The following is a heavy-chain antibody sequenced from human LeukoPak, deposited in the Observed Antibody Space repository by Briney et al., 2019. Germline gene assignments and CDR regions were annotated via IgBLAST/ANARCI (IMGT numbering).Heavy chain of an antibody. Sequence: SETLSLTCAVYGGSFSGYYWSWIRQPPGKGLEWIGEINHSGSTNYNPSLKSRVTISVDTSKNQFSLKLSSVTAADTAVYYCARTTVRVFWSGYYPSFFDYWGQGTLVTVSS. CDR3: ARTTVRVFWSGYYPSFFDY. V-gene: IGHV4-34*01. CDR2: INHSGST. D-gene: IGHD3-3*01. CDR1: GGSFSGYY. J-gene: IGHJ4*02.